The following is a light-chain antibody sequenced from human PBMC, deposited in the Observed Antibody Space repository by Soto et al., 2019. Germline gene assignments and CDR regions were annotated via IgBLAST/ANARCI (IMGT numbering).Light chain of an antibody. CDR1: QSVSSNY. Sequence: EIVLTQSPGTLSLSPGERATLSCRASQSVSSNYLAWYQQKPGQAPRLLIYGISSRATGIPDRFSGSGSGTDFTLTISRLEPEDFAVYYCQQYGSSLLTFGGGTKVDIK. J-gene: IGKJ4*01. V-gene: IGKV3-20*01. CDR2: GIS. CDR3: QQYGSSLLT.